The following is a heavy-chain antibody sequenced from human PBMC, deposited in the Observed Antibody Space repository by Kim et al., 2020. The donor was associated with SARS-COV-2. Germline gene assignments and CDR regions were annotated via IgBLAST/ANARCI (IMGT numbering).Heavy chain of an antibody. V-gene: IGHV4-59*01. Sequence: LKSRVTISVDTSKNQFSLKLSSVTAADTAVYYCASWGYDYVWGSYRYFDYWGQGTLVTVSS. D-gene: IGHD3-16*02. CDR3: ASWGYDYVWGSYRYFDY. J-gene: IGHJ4*02.